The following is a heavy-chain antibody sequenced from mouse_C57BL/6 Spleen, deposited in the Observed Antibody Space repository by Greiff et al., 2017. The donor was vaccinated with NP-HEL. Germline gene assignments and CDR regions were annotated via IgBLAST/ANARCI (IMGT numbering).Heavy chain of an antibody. CDR3: ARDLYDYDSY. Sequence: DVKLQESGPGLVKPSQSLSLTCSVTGYSITSGYYWNWIRQFPGNKLEWMGYISYDGSNNYNPSLKNRISITRDTSKNQFFLKLNSVTTEDTATYYCARDLYDYDSYWGQGTLVTVSA. CDR1: GYSITSGYY. J-gene: IGHJ3*01. V-gene: IGHV3-6*01. CDR2: ISYDGSN. D-gene: IGHD2-4*01.